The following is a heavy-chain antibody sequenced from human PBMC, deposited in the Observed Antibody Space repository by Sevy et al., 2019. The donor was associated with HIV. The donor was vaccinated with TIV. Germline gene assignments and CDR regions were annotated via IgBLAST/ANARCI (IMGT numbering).Heavy chain of an antibody. J-gene: IGHJ4*02. CDR3: ARSHLAFCGGDCFSPYYFVS. D-gene: IGHD2-21*01. V-gene: IGHV4-59*01. CDR2: IYSSGST. CDR1: GGSISSYY. Sequence: SETLSLTCSVSGGSISSYYWNWIRQPPGKGLERIGYIYSSGSTNYNPSLKSRVTISVDMSKNQFSLKLSSVTAADTAVYYCARSHLAFCGGDCFSPYYFVSWGQGTLVTVSS.